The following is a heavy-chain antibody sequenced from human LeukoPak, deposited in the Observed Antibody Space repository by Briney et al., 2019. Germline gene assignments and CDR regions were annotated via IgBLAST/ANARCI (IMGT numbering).Heavy chain of an antibody. D-gene: IGHD2-15*01. CDR3: AKDLFPYCSGGSCHRLYYYGMDV. Sequence: GGSLRLSCAASGFTFDDYAMHWVRQAPGKGLEWVSGISWNSGSIGYADSVKGRFTISRDNAKNSLYLQMNSLRAEDTALYYCAKDLFPYCSGGSCHRLYYYGMDVWGQGTTVTVSS. CDR2: ISWNSGSI. CDR1: GFTFDDYA. V-gene: IGHV3-9*01. J-gene: IGHJ6*02.